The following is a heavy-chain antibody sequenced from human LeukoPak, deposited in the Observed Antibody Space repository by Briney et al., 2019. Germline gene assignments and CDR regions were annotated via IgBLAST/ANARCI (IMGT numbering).Heavy chain of an antibody. D-gene: IGHD4-11*01. J-gene: IGHJ4*02. CDR3: AKGDDYSNYGWFDY. Sequence: GGSLRLSCAASGFTFSSYGMHWVRQAPGKGLEWVAFIRYDGSNKYYADSVKGRFTISRDNSKNTLYLQMNSLRAEDTAVYYCAKGDDYSNYGWFDYWGQGTLVTVSS. V-gene: IGHV3-30*02. CDR2: IRYDGSNK. CDR1: GFTFSSYG.